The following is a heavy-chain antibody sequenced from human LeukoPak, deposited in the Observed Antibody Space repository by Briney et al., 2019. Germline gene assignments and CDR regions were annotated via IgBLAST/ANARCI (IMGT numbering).Heavy chain of an antibody. CDR2: IYYSGST. D-gene: IGHD4-17*01. Sequence: SQTLSLTCTVSGGSISSGGYYWSWIRQPPGKGLEWIGYIYYSGSTNYNPSLKSRVTISVDTSKNQFSLKLSSVTAADTAVYYCARGANYGDFYFDYWGQGTLVTVSS. V-gene: IGHV4-61*08. CDR1: GGSISSGGYY. CDR3: ARGANYGDFYFDY. J-gene: IGHJ4*02.